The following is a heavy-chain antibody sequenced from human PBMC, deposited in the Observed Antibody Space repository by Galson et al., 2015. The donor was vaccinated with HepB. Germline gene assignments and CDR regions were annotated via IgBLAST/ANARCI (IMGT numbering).Heavy chain of an antibody. D-gene: IGHD1-26*01. J-gene: IGHJ3*02. Sequence: SVKFSCKASGYTFTSYYMHWVRQAPGQGLEWMGIINPSGGSTSYAQKLQGRVTMNRDTSTSTVYMELSSLRSEDTAVYYCCLVGATRSGNRYAFDIWGQGTMVTVSS. CDR3: CLVGATRSGNRYAFDI. CDR1: GYTFTSYY. CDR2: INPSGGST. V-gene: IGHV1-46*04.